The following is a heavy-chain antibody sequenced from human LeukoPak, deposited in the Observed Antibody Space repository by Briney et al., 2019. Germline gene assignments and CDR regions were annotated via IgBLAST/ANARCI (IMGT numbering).Heavy chain of an antibody. D-gene: IGHD1-14*01. Sequence: TLSLTCAISGDSVSSNSAAWNWIRQSPSRGLEWLGRTYYRSKWYNDYAISVKSRITINPDTSKNQFSLHLNSVTPGDTAEYYCARGTATASYPINWFDPWGQGILVTVSS. CDR2: TYYRSKWYN. J-gene: IGHJ5*02. CDR1: GDSVSSNSAA. V-gene: IGHV6-1*01. CDR3: ARGTATASYPINWFDP.